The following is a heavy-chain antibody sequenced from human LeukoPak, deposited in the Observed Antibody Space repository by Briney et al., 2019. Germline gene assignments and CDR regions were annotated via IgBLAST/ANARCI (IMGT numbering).Heavy chain of an antibody. CDR1: GGSFSGYY. D-gene: IGHD3-10*01. V-gene: IGHV4-34*01. CDR2: INHSGST. Sequence: SETLSLTCAVYGGSFSGYYWSWIRQPPGKGLEWIGEINHSGSTNYNPSLKSRVTISVDTSKNQFSLKLSSVTAADTAVYYCASAPMVRGVMRAFDIWGQGTMVTVSS. J-gene: IGHJ3*02. CDR3: ASAPMVRGVMRAFDI.